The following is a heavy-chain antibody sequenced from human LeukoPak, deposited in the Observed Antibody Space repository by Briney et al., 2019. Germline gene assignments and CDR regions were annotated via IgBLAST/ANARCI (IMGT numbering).Heavy chain of an antibody. CDR3: ARFLAVSGYSGYSPYYFDY. J-gene: IGHJ4*02. D-gene: IGHD5-12*01. Sequence: PSETLCLTCAVSGGSISSSNLCSGRHQPPRKGLEWIGVSYHSGSTNYNPSLKSRVTISVDKSKNQFSLKMSSVTAADTAVYYCARFLAVSGYSGYSPYYFDYWGQGTLVTVSS. CDR2: SYHSGST. CDR1: GGSISSSNL. V-gene: IGHV4-4*02.